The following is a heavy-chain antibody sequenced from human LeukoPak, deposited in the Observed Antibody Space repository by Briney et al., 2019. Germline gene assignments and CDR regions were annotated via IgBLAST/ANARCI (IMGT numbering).Heavy chain of an antibody. CDR2: ISGTGDTT. J-gene: IGHJ4*02. V-gene: IGHV3-23*01. CDR3: AKSRGLYVCGSMDY. CDR1: GFTLNNIS. D-gene: IGHD3-16*01. Sequence: SLPLSCLACGFTLNNISITCVRPAAGRGRQWVSFISGTGDTTYHADSVKGRFTISRDKSENTVFLHMKGLRAEDTAVYYCAKSRGLYVCGSMDYWGQGTLVTVSS.